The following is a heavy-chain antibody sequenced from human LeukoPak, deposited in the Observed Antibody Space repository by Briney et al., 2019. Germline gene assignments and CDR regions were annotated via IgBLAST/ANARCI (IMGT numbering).Heavy chain of an antibody. CDR2: IVGSGGAT. CDR3: AKWGDYDGLTGYYVSDY. J-gene: IGHJ4*02. V-gene: IGHV3-23*01. Sequence: GASLRLSCAASGFTFSNYAMSWVRQAPGPGLEWVSAIVGSGGATYYADSVKGRFTISRDNSKNTLYLQMSTLRAGDTAVYFCAKWGDYDGLTGYYVSDYWGQGTLVTVSS. CDR1: GFTFSNYA. D-gene: IGHD3-9*01.